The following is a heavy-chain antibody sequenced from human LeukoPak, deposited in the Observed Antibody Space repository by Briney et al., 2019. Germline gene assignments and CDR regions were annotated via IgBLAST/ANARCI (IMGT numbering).Heavy chain of an antibody. CDR1: GFTVSSNY. D-gene: IGHD6-19*01. CDR3: ARDNSGWFFFDY. J-gene: IGHJ4*02. CDR2: IYTGGDT. Sequence: GGSLRLSCAASGFTVSSNYMSWVRQAPGKGLEWVSVIYTGGDTYYADSVRGRFTISRDNSKNTLYLQMNSLRAEDTAVYYCARDNSGWFFFDYWGQGTLVTVSS. V-gene: IGHV3-66*01.